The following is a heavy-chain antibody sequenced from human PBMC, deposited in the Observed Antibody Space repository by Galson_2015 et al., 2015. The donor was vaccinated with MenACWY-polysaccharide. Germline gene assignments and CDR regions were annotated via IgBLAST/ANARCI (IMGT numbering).Heavy chain of an antibody. D-gene: IGHD6-19*01. V-gene: IGHV1-46*01. CDR3: ARGDGIVVATTDY. CDR1: GYTFTSYY. Sequence: SVKVSCKASGYTFTSYYMHWVRQAPGQGLEWMGIINPSGGTTSYAQKFQGRVTLTRDTSTSTFYMDLSSLRSEDTAIYYCARGDGIVVATTDYWGQGTLVTVSS. CDR2: INPSGGTT. J-gene: IGHJ4*02.